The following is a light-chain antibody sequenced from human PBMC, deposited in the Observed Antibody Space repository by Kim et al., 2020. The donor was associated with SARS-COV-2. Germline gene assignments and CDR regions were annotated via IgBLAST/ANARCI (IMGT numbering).Light chain of an antibody. J-gene: IGKJ2*01. CDR1: QSVSSSY. Sequence: LSPGERATLSCRASQSVSSSYLAWYQQKPGQAPRLLIYGASSWATGIPDRFSGSGSGTDFTLTISRLEPEDFAVYYCQQYGSSYTFGQGTKLEI. V-gene: IGKV3-20*01. CDR3: QQYGSSYT. CDR2: GAS.